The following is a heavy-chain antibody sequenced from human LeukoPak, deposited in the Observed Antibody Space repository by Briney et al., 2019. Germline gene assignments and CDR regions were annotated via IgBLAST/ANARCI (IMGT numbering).Heavy chain of an antibody. CDR1: GFTFSSYS. V-gene: IGHV3-21*01. J-gene: IGHJ4*02. CDR3: AIGWYGEGRFDY. CDR2: ISSSSSYI. Sequence: GGSLRLSCAASGFTFSSYSMNWVRQAPGKGLEWVSSISSSSSYIYYADSVKGRFTISRDNAKISLYLQMNSLRAEDTAVYYCAIGWYGEGRFDYWGQGTLVTVSS. D-gene: IGHD6-19*01.